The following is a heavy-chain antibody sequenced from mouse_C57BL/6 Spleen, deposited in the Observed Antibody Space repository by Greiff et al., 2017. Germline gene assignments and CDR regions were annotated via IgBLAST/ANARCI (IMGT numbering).Heavy chain of an antibody. CDR2: IYPRSGNT. Sequence: QVQLQQSGAELARPGASVKLSCKASGYTFTSYGISWVKQRTGQGLEWIGGIYPRSGNTYYNEKFKGKATLTADKSSSTAYMELRSLTSEDSAVYFCARCTVVARYAMDYWGQGTSVTVSS. V-gene: IGHV1-81*01. CDR1: GYTFTSYG. CDR3: ARCTVVARYAMDY. D-gene: IGHD1-1*01. J-gene: IGHJ4*01.